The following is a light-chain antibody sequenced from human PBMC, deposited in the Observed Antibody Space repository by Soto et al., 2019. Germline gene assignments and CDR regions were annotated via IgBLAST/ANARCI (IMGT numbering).Light chain of an antibody. CDR3: ASYTAINTWV. V-gene: IGLV2-14*01. CDR1: KNDIGVYNY. CDR2: EVS. J-gene: IGLJ3*02. Sequence: QSVLTQPPSASGSPGQSVTISCTGTKNDIGVYNYVSWYQHHPGKAPKVVIYEVSNRPSGVSNRFSASKSGNTASLTISGLQAEDEADYYCASYTAINTWVFGGGTKLTVL.